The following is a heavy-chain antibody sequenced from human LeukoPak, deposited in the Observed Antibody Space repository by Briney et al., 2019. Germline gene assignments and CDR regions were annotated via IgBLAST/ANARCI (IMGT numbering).Heavy chain of an antibody. Sequence: GGSLRLSCAASGFTFSSYAMHWVRQAPGKGLEWVAVISYDGSNKYYADSVKGRFTISRDNSKNTLYLQMNSLRAEDTAVYYCARGGMDVWGKGTTVTVSS. J-gene: IGHJ6*04. V-gene: IGHV3-30-3*01. CDR3: ARGGMDV. CDR2: ISYDGSNK. CDR1: GFTFSSYA.